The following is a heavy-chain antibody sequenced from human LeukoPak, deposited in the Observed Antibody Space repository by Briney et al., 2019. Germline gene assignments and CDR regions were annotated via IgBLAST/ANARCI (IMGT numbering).Heavy chain of an antibody. V-gene: IGHV1-18*01. J-gene: IGHJ4*02. CDR2: ISAYNGNT. CDR1: GYTFTSYG. D-gene: IGHD2-2*02. CDR3: AREAGIVVVPAAIVY. Sequence: ASVKVSCKASGYTFTSYGISWVRQAPGQGLEWMGWISAYNGNTNYAQKLQGRVTMTTDTSTSTAYMELRSLRSDDTAVYYCAREAGIVVVPAAIVYWGQGTLVTVSS.